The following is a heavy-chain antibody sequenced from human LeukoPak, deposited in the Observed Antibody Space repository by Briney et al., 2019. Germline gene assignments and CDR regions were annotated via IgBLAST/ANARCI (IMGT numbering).Heavy chain of an antibody. CDR3: ARGIKAVLRYFDWSNRNDP. Sequence: ASVKVSCKASGYTFTSYDINWARQATGQGLEWMGWMNPNSGNTGYAQKFQGRVTMTRNTSISTAYMELSSLRSEDTAVYYCARGIKAVLRYFDWSNRNDPWGQGTLVTVSS. CDR1: GYTFTSYD. J-gene: IGHJ5*02. V-gene: IGHV1-8*01. CDR2: MNPNSGNT. D-gene: IGHD3-9*01.